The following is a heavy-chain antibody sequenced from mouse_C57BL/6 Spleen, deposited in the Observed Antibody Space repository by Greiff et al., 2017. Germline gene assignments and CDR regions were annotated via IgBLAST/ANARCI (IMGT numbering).Heavy chain of an antibody. Sequence: QVQLQQPGAELVKPGASVKLSCKASGYTFTSYWMHWVKQRPGQGLEWIGMIHPNSGSTNYNEKFKSKATLTVDKSSSTAYMQLSSLTSEDSAVYYCAREGFITTVVGDYWGQGTTLTVSS. CDR2: IHPNSGST. CDR3: AREGFITTVVGDY. D-gene: IGHD1-1*01. J-gene: IGHJ2*01. CDR1: GYTFTSYW. V-gene: IGHV1-64*01.